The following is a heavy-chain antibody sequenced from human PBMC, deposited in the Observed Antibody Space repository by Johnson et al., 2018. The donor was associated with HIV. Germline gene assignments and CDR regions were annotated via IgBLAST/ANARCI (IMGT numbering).Heavy chain of an antibody. J-gene: IGHJ3*02. CDR1: GFTFSSYW. CDR3: TKATTGSDAFDI. Sequence: VQLVESGGGLVQPGGSLRLSCAVSGFTFSSYWMHWVRQAPGKGLVWVSRINSDGSSTNYADSVKGRFTISRDNARNALYLQMNSLKTEDTAVYYCTKATTGSDAFDIWGQGTMVTVSA. V-gene: IGHV3-74*02. D-gene: IGHD1-1*01. CDR2: INSDGSST.